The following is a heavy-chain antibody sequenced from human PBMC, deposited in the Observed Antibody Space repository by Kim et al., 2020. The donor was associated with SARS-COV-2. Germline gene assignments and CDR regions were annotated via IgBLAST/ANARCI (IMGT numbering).Heavy chain of an antibody. J-gene: IGHJ4*02. V-gene: IGHV3-21*01. CDR2: ISSSSSYI. CDR3: ASYLITMVRGDYFDY. D-gene: IGHD3-10*01. CDR1: GFTFSSYS. Sequence: GGSLRLSCAASGFTFSSYSMNWVRQVPGKGLEWVSSISSSSSYIYYADSVKGRFTISRDNAKNSLYLQMNSLRAEDTAVYYCASYLITMVRGDYFDYWGQGTLVTVSS.